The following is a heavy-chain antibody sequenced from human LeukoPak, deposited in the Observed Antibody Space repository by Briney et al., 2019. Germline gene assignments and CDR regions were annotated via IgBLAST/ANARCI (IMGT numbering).Heavy chain of an antibody. CDR1: GFTFSDFY. V-gene: IGHV3-11*01. J-gene: IGHJ4*02. Sequence: PGGSLRLSCAASGFTFSDFYMTWIRQAPGKGLEWISYISSSGNNIDYADSVKGRFTISRDNAKNSLYLQMNSLRAEDTAVYYCARDSDGGNSWFDYWGQGTLVTVSS. CDR3: ARDSDGGNSWFDY. CDR2: ISSSGNNI. D-gene: IGHD4-23*01.